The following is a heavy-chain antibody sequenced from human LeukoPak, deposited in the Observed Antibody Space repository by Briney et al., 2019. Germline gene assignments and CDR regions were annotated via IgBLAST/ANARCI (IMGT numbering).Heavy chain of an antibody. V-gene: IGHV4-61*02. CDR2: SDISGST. J-gene: IGHJ4*02. CDR3: ARGKQELTILDY. D-gene: IGHD1-7*01. Sequence: SQTLPLTCTVSSGSISSGRYYWSWIRQPAGKGLEWIGRSDISGSTYYNSSLKSRVTISVDKSKNQFSLKLNSVTAADTAVYYCARGKQELTILDYWGQGTLVTVSS. CDR1: SGSISSGRYY.